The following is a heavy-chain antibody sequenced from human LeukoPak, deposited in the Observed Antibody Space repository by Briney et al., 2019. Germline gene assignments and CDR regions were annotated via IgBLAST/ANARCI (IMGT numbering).Heavy chain of an antibody. CDR3: ARIRTPSTVTTAGDAFDI. V-gene: IGHV3-74*01. Sequence: GGSLRLSCAASVFTFSSYWMHWVRQAPGKGLVWVSRINSDGSSTSYADSVKGRFTISRDNAKNTLYLQMNSLRAEDTAVYYCARIRTPSTVTTAGDAFDIWGQGTMVTVSS. D-gene: IGHD4-17*01. J-gene: IGHJ3*02. CDR1: VFTFSSYW. CDR2: INSDGSST.